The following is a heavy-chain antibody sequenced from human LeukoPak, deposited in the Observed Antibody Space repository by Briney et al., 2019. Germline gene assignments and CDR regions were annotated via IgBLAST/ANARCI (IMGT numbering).Heavy chain of an antibody. D-gene: IGHD2-21*02. J-gene: IGHJ4*02. CDR1: GFTFSGHW. CDR2: INQGGSDK. CDR3: TRDRSRADCD. Sequence: GGSLSLSCAASGFTFSGHWMSWVRQAPGKGLEWVANINQGGSDKYYVDSVKGRFTISRDNANNLLYLQMNSLRGEDTAVYYCTRDRSRADCDWGQRALVTVSS. V-gene: IGHV3-7*01.